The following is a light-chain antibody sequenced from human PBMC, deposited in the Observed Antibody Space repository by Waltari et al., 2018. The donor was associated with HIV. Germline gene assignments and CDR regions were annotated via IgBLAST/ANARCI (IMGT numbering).Light chain of an antibody. J-gene: IGKJ4*01. CDR2: WAS. CDR3: QQYYSTPLT. CDR1: QSVLYSSNNKNY. V-gene: IGKV4-1*01. Sequence: DIVMTQSPDSLSVSLCERAAITCKSSQSVLYSSNNKNYLAWYQQKPGQPPKLLFYWASTRASGVPDRFSGSGSGADFTLTISSLQAEDVAVYYCQQYYSTPLTFGGGTKVEIK.